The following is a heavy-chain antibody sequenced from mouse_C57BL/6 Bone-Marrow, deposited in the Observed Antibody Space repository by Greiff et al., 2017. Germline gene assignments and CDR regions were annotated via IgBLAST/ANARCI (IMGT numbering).Heavy chain of an antibody. CDR3: ARKRDYPLYAMDY. Sequence: VQLQQSGPGLVQPSQSLSITCTVSGFSLTSYGVHWVRQSPGKGLEWLGVIWSGGSTDYNAAFISRLSISKDNSKSKVFFKMNSLQADDTAIYYCARKRDYPLYAMDYWGQGTSVTVSS. J-gene: IGHJ4*01. CDR2: IWSGGST. D-gene: IGHD2-4*01. CDR1: GFSLTSYG. V-gene: IGHV2-2*01.